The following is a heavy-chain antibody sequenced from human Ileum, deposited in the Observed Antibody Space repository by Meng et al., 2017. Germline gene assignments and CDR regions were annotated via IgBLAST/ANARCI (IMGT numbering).Heavy chain of an antibody. D-gene: IGHD3-22*01. Sequence: VQLKQWGEGLLKPSETPRLTCAWYGGSFSGYYWSWIRQPPGKGLEWIGEISHRGNINYNPSLKSRVIILLDTSKSQFSLRLTSVTAADTAVYYCAREIYDSSGYYVDYWGQGTLVTVSS. V-gene: IGHV4-34*01. CDR1: GGSFSGYY. CDR3: AREIYDSSGYYVDY. CDR2: ISHRGNI. J-gene: IGHJ4*01.